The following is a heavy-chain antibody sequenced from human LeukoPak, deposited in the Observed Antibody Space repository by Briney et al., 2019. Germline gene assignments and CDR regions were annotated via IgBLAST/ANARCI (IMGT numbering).Heavy chain of an antibody. CDR3: ARAEYYYDSSGYDLDY. J-gene: IGHJ4*02. V-gene: IGHV3-74*01. Sequence: GGSLRLSCAASGFTFSSYWMHWARQAPGKGLVWVSRINTDGSSTSYADSVKGRFTISRDNAKNTLYLQMNSLRAEDTAVYYCARAEYYYDSSGYDLDYWGQGTLVTVSS. CDR2: INTDGSST. D-gene: IGHD3-22*01. CDR1: GFTFSSYW.